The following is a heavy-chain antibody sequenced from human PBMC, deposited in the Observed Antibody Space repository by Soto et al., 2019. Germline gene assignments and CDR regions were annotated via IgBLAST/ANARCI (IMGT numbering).Heavy chain of an antibody. Sequence: QVQLQESGPGLVKPSQTLSLTCTVSGGSISSGDYYWSWIRQPPGKGLEWIGYIYYSGSTYYNPSLKRRVTRSVDTSENQFSLKLSSVTAADTVVYYCARGDSSGRRDAFDIWGQGTMVTVSS. CDR2: IYYSGST. V-gene: IGHV4-30-4*01. D-gene: IGHD3-22*01. CDR3: ARGDSSGRRDAFDI. J-gene: IGHJ3*02. CDR1: GGSISSGDYY.